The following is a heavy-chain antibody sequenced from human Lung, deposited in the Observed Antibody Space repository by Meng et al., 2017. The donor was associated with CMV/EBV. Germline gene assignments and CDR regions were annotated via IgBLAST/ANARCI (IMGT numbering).Heavy chain of an antibody. J-gene: IGHJ6*02. Sequence: GGSLRLSCTASGFTFSDYSMNWVRQAPGKGLEWVSSISSSDYIYYADSVRGRFTISRDNAKHSLYLQMNSLRAEDTAVYYCARGVGSYDFWSAYSYYYGLDVWGQGTTVTVLL. CDR1: GFTFSDYS. V-gene: IGHV3-21*01. CDR2: ISSSDYI. CDR3: ARGVGSYDFWSAYSYYYGLDV. D-gene: IGHD3-3*01.